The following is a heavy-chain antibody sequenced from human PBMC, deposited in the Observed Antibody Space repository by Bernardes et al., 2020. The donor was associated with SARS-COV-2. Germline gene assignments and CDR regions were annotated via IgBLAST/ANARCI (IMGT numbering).Heavy chain of an antibody. CDR1: GFTFSSYW. V-gene: IGHV3-74*01. CDR3: VRGPSDGHGRFEY. CDR2: INGDGRTA. Sequence: GGSLRLSCAASGFTFSSYWMHWVRQTPGKGLVWVSRINGDGRTATYADSVKGRFTISRDNAKNTLYLQMNSLRVEDTAVYYCVRGPSDGHGRFEYWGQGTLGTVSS. D-gene: IGHD2-21*01. J-gene: IGHJ4*02.